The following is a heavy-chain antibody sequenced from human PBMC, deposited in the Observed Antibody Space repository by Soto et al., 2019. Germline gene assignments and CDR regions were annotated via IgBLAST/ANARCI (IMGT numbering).Heavy chain of an antibody. V-gene: IGHV1-8*01. CDR2: INPASGNT. CDR1: GYTSTNYD. Sequence: ASVNVSCKASGYTSTNYDIESVRQDTAQGPERLGYINPASGNTGYAQKYRGRVVFTRDTYISTVYMELSSLRSEDTAIFYCANQWTIYPASLDVWGEGTMVTGSS. D-gene: IGHD3-3*01. J-gene: IGHJ3*01. CDR3: ANQWTIYPASLDV.